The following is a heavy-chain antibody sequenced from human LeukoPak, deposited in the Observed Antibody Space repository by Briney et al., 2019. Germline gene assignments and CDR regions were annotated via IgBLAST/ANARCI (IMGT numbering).Heavy chain of an antibody. Sequence: SETLSLTCAVYGGSFSGYYWSWIRQPPGKGLEWLGEINHSGSTNYNPSLKSRVTISVDTSKNQFSLKLSSVTAADTAVYYCARYTARYGDYQTGGYFDYWGQGTLVTVSS. V-gene: IGHV4-34*01. D-gene: IGHD4-17*01. CDR3: ARYTARYGDYQTGGYFDY. J-gene: IGHJ4*02. CDR1: GGSFSGYY. CDR2: INHSGST.